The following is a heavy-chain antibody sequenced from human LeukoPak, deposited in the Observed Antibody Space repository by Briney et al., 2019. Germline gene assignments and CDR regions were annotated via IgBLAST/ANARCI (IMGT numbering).Heavy chain of an antibody. D-gene: IGHD5-12*01. CDR2: IKQDGSEK. V-gene: IGHV3-7*01. CDR3: ARGGYSGYDYFDY. J-gene: IGHJ4*02. CDR1: GFTFSSYW. Sequence: PGGSLRLSCAASGFTFSSYWMSWVRQAPGKGLEWVANIKQDGSEKYYVDSVKGRFTISRDNAKNSLYLQMNSLRAEDTAVYYCARGGYSGYDYFDYWGQGTLVTVSS.